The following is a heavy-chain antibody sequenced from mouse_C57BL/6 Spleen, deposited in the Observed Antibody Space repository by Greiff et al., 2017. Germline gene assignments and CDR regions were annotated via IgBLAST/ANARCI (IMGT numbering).Heavy chain of an antibody. CDR3: ARWDTTVVATPYAMDD. CDR2: IYPGDGDT. CDR1: GYAFSSSW. J-gene: IGHJ4*01. D-gene: IGHD1-1*01. Sequence: LVEPGASVKISCKASGYAFSSSWMNWVKQRPGKGLEWIGRIYPGDGDTNYNGKFKGKATLTADKSSSTAYMQLSSLTSEDSAVYFCARWDTTVVATPYAMDDWGQGTSVTVSS. V-gene: IGHV1-82*01.